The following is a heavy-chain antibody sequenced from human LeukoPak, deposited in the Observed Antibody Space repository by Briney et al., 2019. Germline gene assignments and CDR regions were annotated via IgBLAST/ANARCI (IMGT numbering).Heavy chain of an antibody. CDR3: ANLIVVASPVGFDL. D-gene: IGHD2-15*01. CDR1: GFTFSSYA. J-gene: IGHJ2*01. Sequence: PGGSLRLSCAASGFTFSSYAMSWVRQAPGKGLEWVSAISGSGGSTYYADSVKGRFTISRDNSKNTLYLQMNSLRAGDTAVYYCANLIVVASPVGFDLWGRGTLVTVSS. CDR2: ISGSGGST. V-gene: IGHV3-23*01.